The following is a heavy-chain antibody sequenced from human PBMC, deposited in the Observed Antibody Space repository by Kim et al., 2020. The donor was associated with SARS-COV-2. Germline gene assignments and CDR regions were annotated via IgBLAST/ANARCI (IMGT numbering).Heavy chain of an antibody. V-gene: IGHV3-72*01. D-gene: IGHD2-15*01. Sequence: GGSLRLSCAASGFTFSDHYMDWVRQSPGKGLEWVGRTRDKANSYTTEYAASVKGRFTISRDDSKNSLYLQMNSLKTEDTAVYYCARGHCSGGRCDGGYDAFDIWGQGTLVTVSS. J-gene: IGHJ3*02. CDR3: ARGHCSGGRCDGGYDAFDI. CDR1: GFTFSDHY. CDR2: TRDKANSYTT.